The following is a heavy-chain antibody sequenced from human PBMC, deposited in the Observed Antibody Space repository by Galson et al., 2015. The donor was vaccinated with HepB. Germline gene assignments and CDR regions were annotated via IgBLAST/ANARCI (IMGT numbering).Heavy chain of an antibody. CDR2: IKQDESEK. V-gene: IGHV3-7*01. CDR1: GFTFSSYW. D-gene: IGHD6-6*01. CDR3: ARCDGEQLGQEVLWYYYYYYMDV. J-gene: IGHJ6*03. Sequence: SLRLSCAASGFTFSSYWMSWVRQAPGKGLEWVANIKQDESEKYYVDSVKGRFTISRDNAKNSLYLQMNSLRAEDTAVYYCARCDGEQLGQEVLWYYYYYYMDVWGKGTTVTVSS.